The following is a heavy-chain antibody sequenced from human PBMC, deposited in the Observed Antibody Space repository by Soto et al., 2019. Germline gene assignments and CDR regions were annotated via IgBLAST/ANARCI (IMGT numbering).Heavy chain of an antibody. CDR1: GYTFTSYA. J-gene: IGHJ6*03. Sequence: ASVKVSCKASGYTFTSYAMHWVRQAPGQRLEWMGWINDGNGNTKYSQKFQGRVTITRDTSASTAYIELSSLRSEDTAVYYCARVFVDFWSGSTRSYYYYYMDVWGKGTTVTVSS. CDR2: INDGNGNT. CDR3: ARVFVDFWSGSTRSYYYYYMDV. V-gene: IGHV1-3*01. D-gene: IGHD3-3*01.